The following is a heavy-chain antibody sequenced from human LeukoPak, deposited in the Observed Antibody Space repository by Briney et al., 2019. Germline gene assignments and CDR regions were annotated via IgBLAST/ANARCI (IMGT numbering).Heavy chain of an antibody. D-gene: IGHD5-24*01. CDR1: GFTFRSYA. CDR3: AKVEMATITGSADY. J-gene: IGHJ4*02. CDR2: ICGSGGST. Sequence: GGSLRLSCAVSGFTFRSYAMSWVSQPPGKGLEWVSAICGSGGSTYYADSVKGRFTISRDNTKNSLYLQMNSLRAEDTAVYYCAKVEMATITGSADYWGQGTLVTVSS. V-gene: IGHV3-23*01.